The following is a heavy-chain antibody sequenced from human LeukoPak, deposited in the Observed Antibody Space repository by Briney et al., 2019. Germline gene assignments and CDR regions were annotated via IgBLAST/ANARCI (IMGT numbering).Heavy chain of an antibody. D-gene: IGHD3-3*01. CDR2: ISSSSSYI. CDR1: GFTFSSYS. Sequence: GGSLRLSCAASGFTFSSYSMNWVRQAPGKGLEWVSSISSSSSYIYYADSVKGRFTISRDNAKNSLYLQMNSLRAEDTAVYYCAREGPTKGVVTPWPFDYWGQGTLVTVSS. J-gene: IGHJ4*02. CDR3: AREGPTKGVVTPWPFDY. V-gene: IGHV3-21*01.